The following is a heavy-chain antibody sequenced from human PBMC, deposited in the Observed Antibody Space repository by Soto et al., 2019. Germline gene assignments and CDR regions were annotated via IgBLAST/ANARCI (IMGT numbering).Heavy chain of an antibody. V-gene: IGHV3-7*05. CDR2: IKQDGSEK. D-gene: IGHD5-18*01. Sequence: EVQLVESGGGLVQPGGSLRLSCAASGLTFSTSWMSWVRQAPGKGLEWVANIKQDGSEKYYLVSLKGRFIISRDNAKNSLYLQMNSLRGEDTAVYYCASLRGVYSDGFHFDCWGQGTLVTVSS. CDR1: GLTFSTSW. J-gene: IGHJ4*02. CDR3: ASLRGVYSDGFHFDC.